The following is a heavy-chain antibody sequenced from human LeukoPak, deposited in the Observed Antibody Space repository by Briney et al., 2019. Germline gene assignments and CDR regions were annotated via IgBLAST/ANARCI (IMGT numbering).Heavy chain of an antibody. D-gene: IGHD3-10*01. CDR3: ARETFGSGSYPYF. J-gene: IGHJ4*02. V-gene: IGHV3-33*01. Sequence: PGGSLRLSCAASGFSFYTYAMHWVRQAPGQGLEWVALIWHDGSHKFYSNSVRGQFTISRDNSKNTVYLQMNNLRPDHTAVYYCARETFGSGSYPYFWGQGTLVTVSS. CDR2: IWHDGSHK. CDR1: GFSFYTYA.